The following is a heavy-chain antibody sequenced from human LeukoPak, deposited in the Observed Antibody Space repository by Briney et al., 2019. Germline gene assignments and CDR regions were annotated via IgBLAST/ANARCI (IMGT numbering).Heavy chain of an antibody. Sequence: SVKVSCKASGGTFSSYAISWVRQAPGQGLEWMGGISPIFGTANYAQKFQGRVTITTDESTSTAYMELSSLRSEDTAVYYCARVDYYDSSGYSYYFDYWGQGTLVSVSS. CDR2: ISPIFGTA. D-gene: IGHD3-22*01. CDR3: ARVDYYDSSGYSYYFDY. J-gene: IGHJ4*02. V-gene: IGHV1-69*05. CDR1: GGTFSSYA.